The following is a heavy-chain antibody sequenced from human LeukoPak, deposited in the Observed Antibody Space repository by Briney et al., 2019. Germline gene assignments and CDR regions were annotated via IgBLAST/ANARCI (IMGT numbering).Heavy chain of an antibody. Sequence: ASVKVSCKASGYTFTSYGISWVRQAPGQGLEWMGWISAYNGNTNYAQKLQGRVTMTTGTSTSTAYMELRSLRSDDTAVYYCARLPVTLEDRDFWSGSSWFDPWGQGTLVTVSS. D-gene: IGHD3-3*01. CDR1: GYTFTSYG. CDR3: ARLPVTLEDRDFWSGSSWFDP. CDR2: ISAYNGNT. V-gene: IGHV1-18*01. J-gene: IGHJ5*02.